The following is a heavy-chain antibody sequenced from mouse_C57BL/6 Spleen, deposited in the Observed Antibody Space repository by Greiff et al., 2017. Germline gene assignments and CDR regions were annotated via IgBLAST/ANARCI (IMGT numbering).Heavy chain of an antibody. J-gene: IGHJ4*01. CDR3: PITTVVADYYAMDY. V-gene: IGHV1-81*01. D-gene: IGHD1-1*01. Sequence: QVQLQQSGAELARPGASVTLSCKASGYTFTSYGISWVKQRTGQGLEWIGEIYPRSGNTYYNEKFKGKATLTADKSSSTAYMELRSLTSEDSAVYFCPITTVVADYYAMDYWGQGTSVTVSS. CDR1: GYTFTSYG. CDR2: IYPRSGNT.